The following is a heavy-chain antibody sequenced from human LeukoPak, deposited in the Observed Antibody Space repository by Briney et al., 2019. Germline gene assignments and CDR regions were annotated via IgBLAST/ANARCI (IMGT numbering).Heavy chain of an antibody. CDR2: ISGNSDGA. V-gene: IGHV3-23*01. Sequence: GGSLRLSCAASGLTFSSYSMGWVRQAPGKGLEWVSAISGNSDGADYADSVRGRFTISRDNSQNMVYQQMNSLRAEDTAVYYCARSQIWVYDYVRGSPQPTFDYWGQGTLVTVSS. CDR1: GLTFSSYS. CDR3: ARSQIWVYDYVRGSPQPTFDY. D-gene: IGHD3-16*01. J-gene: IGHJ4*02.